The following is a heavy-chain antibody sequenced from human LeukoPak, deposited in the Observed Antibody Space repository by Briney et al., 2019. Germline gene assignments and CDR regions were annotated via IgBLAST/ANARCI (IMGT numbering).Heavy chain of an antibody. Sequence: SETLSLTCSVSGYSISSDYYWGWIRQPPGKGLEWIGCICHRGSTYYNPSLKSRVTISLDTSKNQFSLKLSSVTAADTAVYYCVRYCSSTTCYTRAVDYWGQGTLVTVSS. CDR2: ICHRGST. D-gene: IGHD2-2*02. V-gene: IGHV4-38-2*02. J-gene: IGHJ4*02. CDR1: GYSISSDYY. CDR3: VRYCSSTTCYTRAVDY.